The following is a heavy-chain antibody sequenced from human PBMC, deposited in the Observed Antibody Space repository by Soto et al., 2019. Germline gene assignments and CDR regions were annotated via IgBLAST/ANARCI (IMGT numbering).Heavy chain of an antibody. D-gene: IGHD6-6*01. V-gene: IGHV3-30*18. Sequence: QVQLVESGGGVVQPGRSLRLSCAASGFTFSSYGMHWVRQAPGKGLEWVAVISYDGSNKYYADSVKGRFTISRDNSKNXRYLQMNSLRAEDTAVYYCAKDREISYSSSPSSLDYWGQGTLVTVSS. CDR1: GFTFSSYG. J-gene: IGHJ4*02. CDR2: ISYDGSNK. CDR3: AKDREISYSSSPSSLDY.